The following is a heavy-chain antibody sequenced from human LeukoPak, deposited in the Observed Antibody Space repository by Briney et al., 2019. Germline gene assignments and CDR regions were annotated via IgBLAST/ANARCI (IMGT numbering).Heavy chain of an antibody. CDR2: IYHSGST. Sequence: PSGTLSLTCAVSGGSTSSSNWWSWVRQPPGKGLEWIGEIYHSGSTNYNPSLKSRVTISVDKSKNQFSLKLSSVTAADTAVYYCARVPRGYSGYDHFDYWGQGTLVTVSS. D-gene: IGHD5-12*01. J-gene: IGHJ4*02. CDR3: ARVPRGYSGYDHFDY. CDR1: GGSTSSSNW. V-gene: IGHV4-4*02.